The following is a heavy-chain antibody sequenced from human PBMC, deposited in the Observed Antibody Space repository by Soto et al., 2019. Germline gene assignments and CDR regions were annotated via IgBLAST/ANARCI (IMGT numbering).Heavy chain of an antibody. V-gene: IGHV3-53*01. CDR1: GFTVSSNY. CDR3: ARDKTYYYESSGYYSEY. J-gene: IGHJ4*02. CDR2: IYSGGST. Sequence: GGSLRLSCAASGFTVSSNYMSWVRQAPGKGLEWVSVIYSGGSTYYADSVKGRFTISRDNSKNTLYLQMNSLRAEDTAVYYCARDKTYYYESSGYYSEYWGQGTLVTVSS. D-gene: IGHD3-22*01.